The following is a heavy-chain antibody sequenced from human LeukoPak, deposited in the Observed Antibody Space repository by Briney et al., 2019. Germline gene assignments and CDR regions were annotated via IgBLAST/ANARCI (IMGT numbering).Heavy chain of an antibody. CDR3: AKDTSLYYYDSSGYMDY. D-gene: IGHD3-22*01. J-gene: IGHJ4*02. Sequence: GGSLRLSCAASGFPFRSYWMHWVRQAPGTGLEWVSGRSWNSGSIGYADSVKGRFTISRDNAKNYLYLQMNSLRAEDTALYYCAKDTSLYYYDSSGYMDYWGQGTLVTVSS. CDR2: RSWNSGSI. CDR1: GFPFRSYW. V-gene: IGHV3-9*01.